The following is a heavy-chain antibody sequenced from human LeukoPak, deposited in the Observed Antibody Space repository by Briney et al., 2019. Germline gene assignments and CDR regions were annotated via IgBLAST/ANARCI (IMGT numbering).Heavy chain of an antibody. V-gene: IGHV3-30-3*01. D-gene: IGHD3-10*01. CDR1: GFTSSYA. Sequence: PGGSLRLSRVASGFTSSYAMHWVRQAPGKGLEWVAVTSSDLNVKLYADSVKGRFTISRDNSRSTLYLQMNSLRPEDTAIYYCAREGYYGSGSPPSLYFDYWGQGTLVTVSS. J-gene: IGHJ4*02. CDR2: TSSDLNVK. CDR3: AREGYYGSGSPPSLYFDY.